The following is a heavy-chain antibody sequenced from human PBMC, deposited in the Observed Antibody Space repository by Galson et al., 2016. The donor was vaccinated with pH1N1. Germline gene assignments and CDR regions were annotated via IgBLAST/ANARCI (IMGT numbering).Heavy chain of an antibody. J-gene: IGHJ6*02. V-gene: IGHV1-18*01. CDR3: ARVRGDLAGYHYGLDV. CDR2: INTRNGYT. CDR1: GDTFNRYG. Sequence: SVKVSCKASGDTFNRYGITWVLQAPGQGLQWMGWINTRNGYTKNSQKFQGRVTMTTDTTTSTVYLELRSLKSDDTGVYFCARVRGDLAGYHYGLDVWGQGATVTVTS. D-gene: IGHD3-10*01.